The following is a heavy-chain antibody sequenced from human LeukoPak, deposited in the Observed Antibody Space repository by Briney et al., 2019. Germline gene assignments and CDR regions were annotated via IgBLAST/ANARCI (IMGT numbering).Heavy chain of an antibody. Sequence: SETLSLTCAVYGGSFSGYYWSWIRQPPGKGLEWIGEINHSGSTNYNPSLKSRVTISVDTSKNQFSLKLSSVTAADTAVYYCARGEVVVPAATTLNWFDPWGQGTLVTVSS. J-gene: IGHJ5*02. CDR3: ARGEVVVPAATTLNWFDP. D-gene: IGHD2-2*01. CDR2: INHSGST. CDR1: GGSFSGYY. V-gene: IGHV4-34*01.